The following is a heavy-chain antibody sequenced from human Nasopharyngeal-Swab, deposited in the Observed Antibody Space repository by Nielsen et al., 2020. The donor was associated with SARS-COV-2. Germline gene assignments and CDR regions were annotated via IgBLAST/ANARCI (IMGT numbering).Heavy chain of an antibody. CDR3: AREAAPFLGMDV. D-gene: IGHD6-25*01. CDR2: IWYDGSNK. Sequence: SLKISYAASGFTFSSYGMHWVRQAPGKGLEWVAVIWYDGSNKYYADSVKGRFTISRDNSKNTLYLQMNSLRAEDTAVYYCAREAAPFLGMDVWGQGTTVTVSS. J-gene: IGHJ6*02. CDR1: GFTFSSYG. V-gene: IGHV3-33*01.